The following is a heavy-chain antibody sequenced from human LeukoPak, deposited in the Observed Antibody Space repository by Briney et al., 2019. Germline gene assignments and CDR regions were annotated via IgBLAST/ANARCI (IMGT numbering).Heavy chain of an antibody. CDR2: IIPIFGTA. V-gene: IGHV1-69*13. J-gene: IGHJ5*02. CDR1: GGTFSSYA. D-gene: IGHD2-2*01. CDR3: ARGNIVVVPAAIANWFDP. Sequence: SVTVSCKASGGTFSSYAISWVRQAPGQGLEWMGGIIPIFGTANYAQKFQGRVTITADESTSTAYMELSSLRSEDTAVYYCARGNIVVVPAAIANWFDPWGQGTLVTVSS.